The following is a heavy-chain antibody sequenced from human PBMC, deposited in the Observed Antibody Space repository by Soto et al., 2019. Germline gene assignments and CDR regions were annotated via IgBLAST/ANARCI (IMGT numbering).Heavy chain of an antibody. CDR1: GYTFPVYY. D-gene: IGHD3-3*01. CDR2: ISPNSGGT. Sequence: ASVKVSCKASGYTFPVYYMHWVRQAPGQGLEWMGWISPNSGGTNYAQKFQGWVTMTMDTSISTAYMELSRLRSDDTAVYYCARVPMDDSGAGFGVVSQCNDDYGMDVWGQGTTVTVSS. J-gene: IGHJ6*02. V-gene: IGHV1-2*04. CDR3: ARVPMDDSGAGFGVVSQCNDDYGMDV.